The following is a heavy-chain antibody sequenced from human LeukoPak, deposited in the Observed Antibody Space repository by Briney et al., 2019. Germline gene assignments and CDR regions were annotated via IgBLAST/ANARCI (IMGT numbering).Heavy chain of an antibody. J-gene: IGHJ5*02. CDR3: ARDRGQNWFDP. V-gene: IGHV3-13*04. Sequence: GGSLRLSCAASGFTFSSYDMRWVRQATGKGLEWVSAIGTAGDTYYPGSVKGRFTISRENAKNSLYLQMNSLRAGDTAVYYCARDRGQNWFDPWGQGTLVTVSS. D-gene: IGHD6-25*01. CDR2: IGTAGDT. CDR1: GFTFSSYD.